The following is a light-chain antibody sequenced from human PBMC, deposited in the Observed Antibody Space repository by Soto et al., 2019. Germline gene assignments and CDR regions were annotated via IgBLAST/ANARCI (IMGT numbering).Light chain of an antibody. CDR2: DAS. CDR3: QQRSDWPLT. Sequence: DIVVTQSPATLSLSPGERATLSCRASQSVRNYLAWYQQKPGQAPRLLIYDASKRATGIPARFSGSGSGTDFTLTINSLEPEDFAVYYCQQRSDWPLTFGGGTKVEIK. CDR1: QSVRNY. V-gene: IGKV3-11*01. J-gene: IGKJ4*01.